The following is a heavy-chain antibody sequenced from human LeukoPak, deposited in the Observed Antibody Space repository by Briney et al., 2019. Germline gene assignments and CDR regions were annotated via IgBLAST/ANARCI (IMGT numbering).Heavy chain of an antibody. V-gene: IGHV1-69*13. D-gene: IGHD1-26*01. CDR1: GGTFSSYA. Sequence: SVKVSCKASGGTFSSYAISWVRQAPGQGLEWMGGIIPIFGTANYAQKFQGRVTITADESTSTVYMELRSLRSDDTAVYYCARRWELDYWGQGTLVTVSS. J-gene: IGHJ4*02. CDR2: IIPIFGTA. CDR3: ARRWELDY.